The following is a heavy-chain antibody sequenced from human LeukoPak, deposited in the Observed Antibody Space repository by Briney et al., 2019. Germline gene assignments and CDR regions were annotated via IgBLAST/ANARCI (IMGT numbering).Heavy chain of an antibody. J-gene: IGHJ4*02. CDR1: GFTFSSYA. CDR3: ARDKTAMADPFDY. CDR2: ISGSGGST. Sequence: GGSLRLSCAASGFTFSSYAMSWVRQAPGKGLEWVSGISGSGGSTYYADSVKGRFTISRDNSKNTVYLQMNSLRAEDTAVYYCARDKTAMADPFDYWGQGTLVTVSS. V-gene: IGHV3-23*01. D-gene: IGHD6-19*01.